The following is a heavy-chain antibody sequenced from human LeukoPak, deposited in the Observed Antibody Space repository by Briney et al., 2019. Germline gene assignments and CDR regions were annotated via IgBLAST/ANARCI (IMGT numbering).Heavy chain of an antibody. CDR2: IYHSGST. Sequence: PSETLSLTCAVSGGSISSGGYSWSWIRQPPGKGLEWIGYIYHSGSTYYNPSLKSRVTISVDRSKNQFSLKLSSVTAADTAVYYCARGAAGTGGWFDPWGQGTLVTVSS. CDR3: ARGAAGTGGWFDP. CDR1: GGSISSGGYS. V-gene: IGHV4-30-2*01. J-gene: IGHJ5*02. D-gene: IGHD6-13*01.